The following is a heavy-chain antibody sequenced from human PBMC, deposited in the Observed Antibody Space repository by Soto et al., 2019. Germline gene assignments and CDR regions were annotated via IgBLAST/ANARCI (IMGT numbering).Heavy chain of an antibody. CDR1: GFTFSSYA. Sequence: EVQLLESGGGLVQPGGSLRLSCAASGFTFSSYAMSWVRQAPGKGLEWVSAISGSGGSTYYADSVKGRFTISRDNSKNTLYLQMNSLRAEDTAVYYCAKDSGGYDYEDGWYYFDYWGQGTLVTVSS. D-gene: IGHD5-12*01. V-gene: IGHV3-23*01. CDR3: AKDSGGYDYEDGWYYFDY. J-gene: IGHJ4*02. CDR2: ISGSGGST.